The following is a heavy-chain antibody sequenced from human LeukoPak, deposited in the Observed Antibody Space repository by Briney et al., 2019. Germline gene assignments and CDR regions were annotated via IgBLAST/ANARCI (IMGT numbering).Heavy chain of an antibody. CDR1: GGSISSYY. V-gene: IGHV4-59*08. Sequence: SETLSLTCTVSGGSISSYYWSWIRQPPGKGLEWIGYIYYTGSTKNNASLKSRVTISVDTSKNQFSLKVSSVTAADTAVYYCARLRPSIGAAGTFDYWGQGTLVTVSS. CDR2: IYYTGST. D-gene: IGHD6-13*01. J-gene: IGHJ4*02. CDR3: ARLRPSIGAAGTFDY.